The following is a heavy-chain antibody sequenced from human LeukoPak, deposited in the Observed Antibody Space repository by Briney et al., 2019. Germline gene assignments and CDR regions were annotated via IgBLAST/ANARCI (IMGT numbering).Heavy chain of an antibody. J-gene: IGHJ3*02. V-gene: IGHV1-2*02. CDR3: ASPTIFGVVITLYDAFDI. D-gene: IGHD3-3*01. CDR1: GYTFTDYY. Sequence: ASVKVSCKASGYTFTDYYMHWVRQAPGQGLEWMGWINPNSGGTNYAQKFQGRVTMTRDTSISTAYMELSRLRSDDTAVYYCASPTIFGVVITLYDAFDIWGQGTMVTISS. CDR2: INPNSGGT.